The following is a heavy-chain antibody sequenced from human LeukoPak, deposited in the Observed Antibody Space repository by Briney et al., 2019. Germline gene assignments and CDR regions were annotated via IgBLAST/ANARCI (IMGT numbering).Heavy chain of an antibody. CDR1: GFSFSRYY. J-gene: IGHJ4*02. V-gene: IGHV3-11*01. Sequence: GGSLRLSCAASGFSFSRYYMSWVRQTPGKALEWISYIPTSGISVQFADSVRGRFTASRDDAKNSLHLQMDSLRVEDTAVYYCTRAVGLGPGAHFDQWGQGALVIVSS. CDR3: TRAVGLGPGAHFDQ. D-gene: IGHD1-26*01. CDR2: IPTSGISV.